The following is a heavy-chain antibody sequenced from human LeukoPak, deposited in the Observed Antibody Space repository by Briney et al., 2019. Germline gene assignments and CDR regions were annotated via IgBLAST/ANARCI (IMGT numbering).Heavy chain of an antibody. CDR2: TYCRSKWYN. CDR3: TRGLFFDY. CDR1: GDRVSSSSAA. J-gene: IGHJ4*02. V-gene: IGHV6-1*01. Sequence: SQTLSLTCAISGDRVSSSSAAWNWIRQSPSRGLEWLGGTYCRSKWYNDYAVSVKSRITINPDTSKNQFSLQLDSVTPEDTAVYYCTRGLFFDYWGQGTLVTVSS.